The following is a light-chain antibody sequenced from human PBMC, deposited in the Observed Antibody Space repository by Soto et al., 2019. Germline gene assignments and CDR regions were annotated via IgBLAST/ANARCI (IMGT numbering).Light chain of an antibody. CDR3: CSYAGAYSVV. J-gene: IGLJ2*01. CDR2: DVS. CDR1: SRDVGGYNY. V-gene: IGLV2-11*01. Sequence: QSVLTQPRSVSGSPGQSVTISCTGTSRDVGGYNYVSWYQQHPGKAPKLIIYDVSKWPSGVPDRFSGSKSGNTASLTISGLQGEDEAEYYCCSYAGAYSVVFGGGTKVTVL.